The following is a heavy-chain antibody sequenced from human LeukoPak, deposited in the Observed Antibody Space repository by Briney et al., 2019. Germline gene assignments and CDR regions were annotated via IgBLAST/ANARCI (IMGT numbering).Heavy chain of an antibody. CDR1: GGSFSGYY. V-gene: IGHV4-34*01. CDR3: ARVTAAAAGSYWYFDL. D-gene: IGHD6-13*01. J-gene: IGHJ2*01. Sequence: PSETLSLTCAVYGGSFSGYYWSWIRQPPGKGLEWIGEINHSGSTNYNPSLKSRVTISVDTSKNQFSLKLSSVTAADTAVYYCARVTAAAAGSYWYFDLWGRGTLVTVSS. CDR2: INHSGST.